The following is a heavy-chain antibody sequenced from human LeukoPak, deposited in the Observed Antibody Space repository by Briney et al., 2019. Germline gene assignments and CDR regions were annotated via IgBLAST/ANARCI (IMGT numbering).Heavy chain of an antibody. CDR1: GFTFINYA. V-gene: IGHV3-30*04. CDR2: ISYDGSNK. Sequence: GGSLRLSCAVSGFTFINYAMSWVRQAPGKGLEWVAVISYDGSNKYYADSVKGRFTISRDNSKNTLYLQMNSLRAEDTAVYYCARDRVLLWFGDRNWYFDLWGRGTLVTVSS. CDR3: ARDRVLLWFGDRNWYFDL. J-gene: IGHJ2*01. D-gene: IGHD3-10*01.